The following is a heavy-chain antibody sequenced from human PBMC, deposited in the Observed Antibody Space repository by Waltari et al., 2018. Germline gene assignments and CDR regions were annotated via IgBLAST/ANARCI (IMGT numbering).Heavy chain of an antibody. J-gene: IGHJ6*02. V-gene: IGHV4-34*01. D-gene: IGHD6-6*01. CDR1: GGSFSGYY. CDR3: ARAGSSVPTDYYYYGMDV. Sequence: QVQLQQWGAGLLKPSETLSLTCAVYGGSFSGYYWSWIRQPPGKGLEWIGEIKHSGSTNYNPSLKSRVTISVDTSKNQFSLKLSSVTAADTAVYYCARAGSSVPTDYYYYGMDVWGQGTTVTVSS. CDR2: IKHSGST.